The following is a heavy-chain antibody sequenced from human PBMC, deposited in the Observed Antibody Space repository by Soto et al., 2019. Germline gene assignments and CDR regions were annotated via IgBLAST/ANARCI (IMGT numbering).Heavy chain of an antibody. CDR2: IYYRGAT. CDR1: GGSVTNGIYY. D-gene: IGHD3-10*01. V-gene: IGHV4-61*01. CDR3: VRDSRRTGVKYFYGFDA. J-gene: IGHJ6*02. Sequence: SETLSLTCNVSGGSVTNGIYYWSWIRQPPGRGLEWSGYIYYRGATKYNPSLESRVSISVDTPKNQSYLKLTSVTAADTAVYYCVRDSRRTGVKYFYGFDAWGQGTTVTVSS.